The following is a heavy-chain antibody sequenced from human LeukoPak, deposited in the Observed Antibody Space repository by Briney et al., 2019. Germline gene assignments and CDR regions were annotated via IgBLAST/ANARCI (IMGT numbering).Heavy chain of an antibody. CDR2: INTDGSST. V-gene: IGHV3-74*01. J-gene: IGHJ5*02. D-gene: IGHD3-22*01. CDR3: ASAKFKYYYDSSGYNWFHP. CDR1: GFTFSSYW. Sequence: GGSLRLSCAASGFTFSSYWMHWVRQAPGKGLVWVSRINTDGSSTSYADSVKGRFTISRDNAKNTLYLQMNSLRAEDTAVYYCASAKFKYYYDSSGYNWFHPWGQGTLVTVSS.